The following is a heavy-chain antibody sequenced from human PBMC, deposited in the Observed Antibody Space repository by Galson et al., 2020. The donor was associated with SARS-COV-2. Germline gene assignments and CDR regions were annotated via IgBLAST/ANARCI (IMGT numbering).Heavy chain of an antibody. CDR3: VRDHAYFDYWFDT. Sequence: GESPKIHCPAPGFTFRNYWIQRVRQPPANGHVTVLRINSAVSSTRYAQSLKGRFTNSRDNAKNTLNLQVNSLRAEDTAVYYCVRDHAYFDYWFDTRHQG. CDR2: INSAVSST. CDR1: GFTFRNYW. D-gene: IGHD3-9*01. J-gene: IGHJ5*02. V-gene: IGHV3-74*01.